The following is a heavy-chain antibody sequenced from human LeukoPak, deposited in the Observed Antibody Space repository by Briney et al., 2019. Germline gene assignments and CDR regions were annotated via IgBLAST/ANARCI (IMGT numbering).Heavy chain of an antibody. CDR1: GGSFSGYY. V-gene: IGHV4-34*01. Sequence: PSETLSLTCAVYGGSFSGYYWSWIRQPPGKGLEWIGEINHSGSTNYNPSLKSRVTISVDTSKNQFSLKLSSVTAADTAVYYCVRAGYSSSWYGNNWFDPWGQGTLVTVSS. D-gene: IGHD6-13*01. CDR2: INHSGST. CDR3: VRAGYSSSWYGNNWFDP. J-gene: IGHJ5*02.